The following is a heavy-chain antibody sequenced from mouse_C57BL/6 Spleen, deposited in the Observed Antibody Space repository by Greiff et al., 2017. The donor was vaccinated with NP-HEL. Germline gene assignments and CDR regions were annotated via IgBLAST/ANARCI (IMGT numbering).Heavy chain of an antibody. CDR3: VRVYDGYSYYFDY. V-gene: IGHV1-7*01. D-gene: IGHD2-3*01. Sequence: QVQLQQSGAELAKPGASVKLSCKASGYTFTSYWMHWVKQRPGQGLEWIGYINPSSGYTKYNQKFKDKATLTADKSSSTAYMQLSSLTYEDSAVYYCVRVYDGYSYYFDYWGQGTTLTVSS. J-gene: IGHJ2*01. CDR2: INPSSGYT. CDR1: GYTFTSYW.